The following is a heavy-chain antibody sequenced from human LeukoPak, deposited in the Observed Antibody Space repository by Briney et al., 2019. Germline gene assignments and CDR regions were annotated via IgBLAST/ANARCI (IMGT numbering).Heavy chain of an antibody. CDR1: GFTFSSYA. Sequence: PGGSLRLSCAASGFTFSSYAMSWVRQAPGKGLEWVSAISGSGGSTYYADSVKGRFTISRDNSKNTLYPQMNSLRAEDTAVYYCAKSLYSRGWFDPWGQGTLVTVSS. CDR3: AKSLYSRGWFDP. CDR2: ISGSGGST. J-gene: IGHJ5*02. V-gene: IGHV3-23*01. D-gene: IGHD2-15*01.